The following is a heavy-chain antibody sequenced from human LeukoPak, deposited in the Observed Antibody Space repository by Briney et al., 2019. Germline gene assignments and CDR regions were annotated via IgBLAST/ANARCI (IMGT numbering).Heavy chain of an antibody. CDR2: INPNSGGT. J-gene: IGHJ5*02. CDR3: ARGYGDYPKWSDP. D-gene: IGHD4-17*01. V-gene: IGHV1-2*02. Sequence: ASVKVSCKASGYTFTGYYMHWVRQAPGQGLEWMGWINPNSGGTNYAQKFQGRVTMTRDTSISTAYMELSRLRSDDTAVYYCARGYGDYPKWSDPWGQGTLVTLSS. CDR1: GYTFTGYY.